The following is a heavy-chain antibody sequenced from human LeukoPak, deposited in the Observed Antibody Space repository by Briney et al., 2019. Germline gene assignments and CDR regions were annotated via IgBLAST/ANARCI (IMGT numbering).Heavy chain of an antibody. J-gene: IGHJ6*03. Sequence: GGSVRLSCAASGFIFSSYPMSWVRQAPGKGLEWVSSVTNTSYGTYYADSVKGRFTVSRDNSKNTLLLQLNSLRAEDTAVYYCAKPSPYCRTTSCSATDFYYMDVWGQGTTVTVSS. CDR3: AKPSPYCRTTSCSATDFYYMDV. CDR2: VTNTSYGT. D-gene: IGHD2-2*01. CDR1: GFIFSSYP. V-gene: IGHV3-23*01.